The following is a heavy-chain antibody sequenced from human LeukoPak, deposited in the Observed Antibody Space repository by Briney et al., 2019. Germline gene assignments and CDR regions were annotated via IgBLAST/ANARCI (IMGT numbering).Heavy chain of an antibody. J-gene: IGHJ4*02. CDR3: ARASGELLFHY. Sequence: PSETLSLTCTVSGGSISSGDYYWSWIRQPPGKGLEWIGYIYYSGSTYYNPSLKSRVTISVDTSKNQFSLKLSSVTAADTAVYYCARASGELLFHYWGQGTLVTVSS. V-gene: IGHV4-30-4*08. D-gene: IGHD1-26*01. CDR2: IYYSGST. CDR1: GGSISSGDYY.